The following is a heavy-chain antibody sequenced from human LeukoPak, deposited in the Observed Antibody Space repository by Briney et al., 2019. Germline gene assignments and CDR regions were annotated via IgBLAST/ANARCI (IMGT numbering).Heavy chain of an antibody. Sequence: PSETLSLTCTVSGGSISSYYWSWIRQPPGKGLEWIGYIYYSGSTNYNPSLKSRVTISVDTSKNQFSLKLSSVTAADTAVYYCARLAWGRLDYWGQGTLATVSS. V-gene: IGHV4-59*08. J-gene: IGHJ4*02. CDR3: ARLAWGRLDY. CDR2: IYYSGST. CDR1: GGSISSYY. D-gene: IGHD7-27*01.